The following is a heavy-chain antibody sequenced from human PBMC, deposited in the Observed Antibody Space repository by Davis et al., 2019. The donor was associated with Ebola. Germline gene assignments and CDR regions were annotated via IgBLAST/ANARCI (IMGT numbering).Heavy chain of an antibody. J-gene: IGHJ6*02. CDR2: IWYDGSNK. V-gene: IGHV3-33*06. Sequence: GESLKISCAASGFTFSSYGMHWVRQASGKGLEWVAVIWYDGSNKYYADSVKGRFTISRDNSKNTLYLQMNSLRAEDTAVYYCAKDHAPVLLWFGESLGVWGQGTTVTVSS. CDR3: AKDHAPVLLWFGESLGV. CDR1: GFTFSSYG. D-gene: IGHD3-10*01.